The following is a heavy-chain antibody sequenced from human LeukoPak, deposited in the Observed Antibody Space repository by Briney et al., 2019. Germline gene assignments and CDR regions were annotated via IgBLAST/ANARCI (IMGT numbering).Heavy chain of an antibody. D-gene: IGHD3-10*01. V-gene: IGHV1-46*01. CDR1: GYTFINYY. Sequence: GASVKVSCKASGYTFINYYLHWVRQAPGQGLEWMGIINPSGGSTSYAQKFQGRVALTRDTSTSTVYMELSNLRSEDTAIYYCARVGRSGDILDAGRYNWFDPWGQGTLVTVSS. CDR3: ARVGRSGDILDAGRYNWFDP. J-gene: IGHJ5*02. CDR2: INPSGGST.